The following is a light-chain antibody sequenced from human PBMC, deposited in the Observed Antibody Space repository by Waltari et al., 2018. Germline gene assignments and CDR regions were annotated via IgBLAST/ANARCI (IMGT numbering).Light chain of an antibody. CDR3: QTGGHGTWV. Sequence: QLVLTQSPSASASLGASVKLTCTLSSGHSSNVIAWLQQQQEKGPRYLMKVNSDGSNSKGDKIPDRFSGASSGTEHYLTISSLQSEDEADYYCQTGGHGTWVFGGGTKLTVL. CDR1: SGHSSNV. V-gene: IGLV4-69*01. CDR2: VNSDGSN. J-gene: IGLJ3*02.